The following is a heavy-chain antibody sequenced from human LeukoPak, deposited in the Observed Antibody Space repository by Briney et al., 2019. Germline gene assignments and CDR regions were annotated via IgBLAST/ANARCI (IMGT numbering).Heavy chain of an antibody. D-gene: IGHD3-22*01. CDR1: GFTFSSYG. J-gene: IGHJ5*02. V-gene: IGHV3-30*03. Sequence: GGSLRLSCAASGFTFSSYGMHWVRQAPGKGLEWVAVISYDGSNKYYADSVKGRFTISRDNSKNTLYLQMNSLRAEDTAVYYCARDLRYYDSSGYYLWGQGTLVTVSS. CDR3: ARDLRYYDSSGYYL. CDR2: ISYDGSNK.